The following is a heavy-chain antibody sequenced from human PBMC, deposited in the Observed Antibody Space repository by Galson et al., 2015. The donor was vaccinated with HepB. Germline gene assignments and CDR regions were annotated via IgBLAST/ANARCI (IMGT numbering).Heavy chain of an antibody. CDR3: ARELYDPRDPVASPGEFDP. D-gene: IGHD2/OR15-2a*01. CDR2: ISGSGGST. Sequence: SLRLSCAASGLTFSTYAISWLRQAPGKGLEWVSAISGSGGSTYFADSVRGRFTVSRDNSKNTVYLHMNSLRAEDTAVYFCARELYDPRDPVASPGEFDPWGQGTQVTVPS. V-gene: IGHV3-23*01. J-gene: IGHJ5*02. CDR1: GLTFSTYA.